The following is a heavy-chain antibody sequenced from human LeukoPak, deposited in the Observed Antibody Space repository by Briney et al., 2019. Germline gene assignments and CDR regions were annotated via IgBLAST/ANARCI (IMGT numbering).Heavy chain of an antibody. CDR3: ARARVYGSGSDYFDY. CDR2: IYYSGST. Sequence: SETLSLTCTVSGGSISSYYWSWIRQPPGKGLEWIGYIYYSGSTNYNPSLKSRVTISVDTSKNQFSLKLSSVTAADTAVYYCARARVYGSGSDYFDYWGQGTLVTVSS. V-gene: IGHV4-59*08. J-gene: IGHJ4*02. CDR1: GGSISSYY. D-gene: IGHD3-10*01.